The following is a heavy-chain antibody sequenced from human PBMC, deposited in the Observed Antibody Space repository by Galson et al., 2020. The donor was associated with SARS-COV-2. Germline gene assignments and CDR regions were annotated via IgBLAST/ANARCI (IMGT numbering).Heavy chain of an antibody. CDR2: ITYDGSKR. V-gene: IGHV3-30-3*01. D-gene: IGHD3-10*01. Sequence: GESLKISCAASGFTFGSYGMHWVRQAPGKGLEWLAIITYDGSKRYHADSVKGRFTISRDNFKNTLYLQMNSLGAEDTAVYYCARENYYGSGSFYYGSDSWGQGTLVTVSS. J-gene: IGHJ5*02. CDR3: ARENYYGSGSFYYGSDS. CDR1: GFTFGSYG.